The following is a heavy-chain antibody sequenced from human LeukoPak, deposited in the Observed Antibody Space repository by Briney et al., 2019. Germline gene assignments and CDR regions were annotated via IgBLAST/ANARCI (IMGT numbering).Heavy chain of an antibody. CDR1: GFSLDDYG. D-gene: IGHD5-18*01. CDR2: INWSGAGT. J-gene: IGHJ4*02. CDR3: ARDRSYGAFDY. Sequence: GGSLRLSCATPGFSLDDYGMSWVRQAPGKGPEWVSGINWSGAGTVYADSVKGRLTISRDNAKKSLYLQMNSLTAEDTALYYCARDRSYGAFDYWGQGALVTVSS. V-gene: IGHV3-20*04.